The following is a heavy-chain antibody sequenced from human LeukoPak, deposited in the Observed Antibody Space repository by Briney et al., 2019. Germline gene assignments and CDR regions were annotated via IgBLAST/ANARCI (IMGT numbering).Heavy chain of an antibody. CDR1: GFTFGGYG. CDR3: ARVGEWSNAYYYMDV. V-gene: IGHV3-33*01. D-gene: IGHD3-3*01. Sequence: PGGSLRLSCAGSGFTFGGYGMHWFRQTPGKGLEWVAVIAYDGSRAFYADSVKGRFTISRDNSKNTMSVQMDDLRAEDTAVYYCARVGEWSNAYYYMDVWGKGTTVTVSS. J-gene: IGHJ6*03. CDR2: IAYDGSRA.